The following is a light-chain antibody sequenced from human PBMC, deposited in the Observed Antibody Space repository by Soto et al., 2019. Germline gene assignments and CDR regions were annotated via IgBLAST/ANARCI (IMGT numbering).Light chain of an antibody. CDR1: QSVSNY. V-gene: IGKV3-11*01. Sequence: EIVLTQSPATLSMSPGERATLSCRASQSVSNYLAWYQQKPGQAPRLLIYEASNRASGIPARFSGRGSGTDFTLTISSLEPEDFAVYYCQQRTSWPPWTFGQGTKVDIK. CDR2: EAS. CDR3: QQRTSWPPWT. J-gene: IGKJ1*01.